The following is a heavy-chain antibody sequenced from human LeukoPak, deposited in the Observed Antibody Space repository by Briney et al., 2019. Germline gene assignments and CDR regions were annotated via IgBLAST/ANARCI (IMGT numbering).Heavy chain of an antibody. V-gene: IGHV4-34*01. J-gene: IGHJ4*02. CDR1: GGSFSGYY. Sequence: SETLSLTCAVYGGSFSGYYWSWIRQPPGKGLEWIGEINHSGSTNYNPSLKSRVTISVDTSKNQFSLKLSSVTAADTAVYYCARGSPNIAARPRVRFDYWGQGTLVTVSS. CDR2: INHSGST. D-gene: IGHD6-6*01. CDR3: ARGSPNIAARPRVRFDY.